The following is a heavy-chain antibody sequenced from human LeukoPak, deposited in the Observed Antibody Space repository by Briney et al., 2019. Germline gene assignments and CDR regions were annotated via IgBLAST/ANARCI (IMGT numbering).Heavy chain of an antibody. V-gene: IGHV3-48*01. J-gene: IGHJ4*02. D-gene: IGHD3-22*01. Sequence: GGSLRLSCAASGFTFSNYNMNWVRQAPGKGLEWVSYISSSTSTRYYADSVKGRFTISRDNSKNTLYLQMNSLRAEDTAVYYCAKKGYYDGSGYYMYYFDHWGQGTLVTVSS. CDR2: ISSSTSTR. CDR3: AKKGYYDGSGYYMYYFDH. CDR1: GFTFSNYN.